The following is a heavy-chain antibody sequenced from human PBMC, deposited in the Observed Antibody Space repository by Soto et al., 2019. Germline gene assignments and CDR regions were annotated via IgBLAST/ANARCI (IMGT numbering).Heavy chain of an antibody. D-gene: IGHD2-21*02. V-gene: IGHV1-69*13. CDR1: GGTFSSYA. CDR3: AAQTMMTAIFYY. J-gene: IGHJ4*02. CDR2: IIPIFGTA. Sequence: ASVKVSFKASGGTFSSYAISWLRQAPGQGLEWMGGIIPIFGTANYAQKFQGRVTITADESTSTAYMELSSLRSEDTAVYYCAAQTMMTAIFYYWGQGTLVTVSS.